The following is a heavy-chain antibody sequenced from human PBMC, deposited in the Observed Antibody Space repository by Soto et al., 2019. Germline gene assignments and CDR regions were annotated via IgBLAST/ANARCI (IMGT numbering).Heavy chain of an antibody. CDR3: ARVDYDFWSRSTPANYGNEG. D-gene: IGHD3-3*01. CDR1: VGYIRTDC. V-gene: IGHV4-59*01. Sequence: RSLTIPVAVGYIRTDCCRWLRLPPGKGLEWIGYIFHSGSTTYNPSLKSRVTMSVDTSKNQFYLNMSSVTAADTAVYYCARVDYDFWSRSTPANYGNEGWVRATTV. CDR2: IFHSGST. J-gene: IGHJ6*02.